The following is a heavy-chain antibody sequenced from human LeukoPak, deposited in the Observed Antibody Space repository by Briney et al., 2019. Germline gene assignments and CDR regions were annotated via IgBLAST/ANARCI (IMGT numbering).Heavy chain of an antibody. CDR1: GFTFSRHW. D-gene: IGHD1-26*01. J-gene: IGHJ4*02. CDR3: AKETLGRGSSYGSYLDC. Sequence: GGSLRLSCEASGFTFSRHWMHWVRQAPGKGLVWVSRVNADGSSTNYADSVKGRFTISRDNSKNTLYLHMNSLASEDSAVYSCAKETLGRGSSYGSYLDCWGQGTLVTVSS. V-gene: IGHV3-74*01. CDR2: VNADGSST.